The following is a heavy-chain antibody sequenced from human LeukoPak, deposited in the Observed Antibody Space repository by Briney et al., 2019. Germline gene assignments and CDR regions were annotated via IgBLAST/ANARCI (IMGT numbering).Heavy chain of an antibody. J-gene: IGHJ5*02. CDR1: GYTFPSYD. D-gene: IGHD4-17*01. CDR2: MNPNSGNT. Sequence: ASVKASCKVSGYTFPSYDINWVRQAPGQGLEWMGWMNPNSGNTGYAQKFQGKGTMTRHTSISTAYMELSSLRSEDAAVYYCARRLRNWFDPWGQGTLVTVSS. V-gene: IGHV1-8*01. CDR3: ARRLRNWFDP.